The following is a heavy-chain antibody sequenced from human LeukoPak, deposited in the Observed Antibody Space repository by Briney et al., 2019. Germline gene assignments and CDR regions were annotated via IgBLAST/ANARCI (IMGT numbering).Heavy chain of an antibody. CDR1: GFTFTGYY. CDR3: AKEVGWLNDLAQAFGV. CDR2: INPNSGGT. Sequence: ASVKVSCKTSGFTFTGYYVHWVRQAPGQGLEWVAWINPNSGGTDYAQKFQDRVTMTRDRSISTVYMELRRLRADDTAVYYCAKEVGWLNDLAQAFGVWGQGTMVTVSS. J-gene: IGHJ3*01. V-gene: IGHV1-2*02. D-gene: IGHD5-12*01.